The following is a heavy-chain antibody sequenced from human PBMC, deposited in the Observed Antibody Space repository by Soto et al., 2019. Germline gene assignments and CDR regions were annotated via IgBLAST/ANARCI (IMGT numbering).Heavy chain of an antibody. Sequence: QVQLVESGGGVVQPGRSLRLSCAASGFTFSSYGMHWVRQAPGKGLEWVAVIWYDGSNKYYADSVKGRFTISRDNSKNTLYLQMNSLRAEDTAVYYCARDLGSYYGGGYCYGMDVGGQWTTVTVSS. J-gene: IGHJ6*02. CDR1: GFTFSSYG. V-gene: IGHV3-33*01. D-gene: IGHD1-26*01. CDR2: IWYDGSNK. CDR3: ARDLGSYYGGGYCYGMDV.